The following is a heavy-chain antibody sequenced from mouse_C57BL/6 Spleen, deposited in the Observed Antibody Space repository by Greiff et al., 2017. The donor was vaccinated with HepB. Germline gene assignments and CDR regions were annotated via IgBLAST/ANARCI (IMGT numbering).Heavy chain of an antibody. CDR2: IYWDDDK. J-gene: IGHJ2*01. CDR1: GFSLSTSGMG. D-gene: IGHD1-1*01. CDR3: ARSPYYYGSSYPYFDY. Sequence: QVQLKESGPGILQSSQTLSLTCSFSGFSLSTSGMGVSWIRQPSGKGLEWLAHIYWDDDKRYNPSLKSRLTISKDTSRNQVFLKITSVDTADTATYYCARSPYYYGSSYPYFDYWGQGTTLTVSS. V-gene: IGHV8-12*01.